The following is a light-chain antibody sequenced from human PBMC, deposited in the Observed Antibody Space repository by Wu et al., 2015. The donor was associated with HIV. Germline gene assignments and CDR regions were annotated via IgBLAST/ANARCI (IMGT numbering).Light chain of an antibody. CDR3: QQYGFSQLA. Sequence: EIVLTQSPATLSLSPGERATLSCRASQSISTYLGWYQQKPGQSPRLLIYGASNRAPGIPARFSGSGSGTVFTLTISRLEPEDFAVYYCQQYGFSQLAFGGGTKVEIK. V-gene: IGKV3-20*01. J-gene: IGKJ4*01. CDR2: GAS. CDR1: QSISTY.